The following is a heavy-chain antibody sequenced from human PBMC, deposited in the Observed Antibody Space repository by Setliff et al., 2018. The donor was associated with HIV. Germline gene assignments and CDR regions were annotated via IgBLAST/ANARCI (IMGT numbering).Heavy chain of an antibody. CDR2: INEASGNT. D-gene: IGHD6-6*01. CDR1: GYTFTTYA. CDR3: AKDSSSGYYYYYLGV. J-gene: IGHJ6*03. Sequence: GASVKVSCKASGYTFTTYAIFWVRQAPGQRLEWMGWINEASGNTKCSQKFQGRVTITRDTSASTAYMELSSLRSEDTAAYYCAKDSSSGYYYYYLGVWGKGTTVTVSS. V-gene: IGHV1-3*01.